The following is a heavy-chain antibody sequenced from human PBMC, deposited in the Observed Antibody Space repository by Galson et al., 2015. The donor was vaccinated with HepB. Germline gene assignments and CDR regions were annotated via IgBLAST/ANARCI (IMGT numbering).Heavy chain of an antibody. V-gene: IGHV3-53*01. Sequence: SLRLSCAASGFTVSSNYMSWVRQAPGKGLEWVSVIYSGGSTYYADSVKGRFTISRDNSKNTLYLQMNSLRAEDTAVYYCARRGPYSSGGGADYGMDVWGQGTTVTVSS. CDR3: ARRGPYSSGGGADYGMDV. D-gene: IGHD6-19*01. CDR1: GFTVSSNY. CDR2: IYSGGST. J-gene: IGHJ6*02.